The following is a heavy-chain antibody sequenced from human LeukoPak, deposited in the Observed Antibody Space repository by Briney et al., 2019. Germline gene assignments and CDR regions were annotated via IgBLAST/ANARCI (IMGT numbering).Heavy chain of an antibody. V-gene: IGHV3-74*01. CDR1: GFTFSSYW. CDR3: ARGRGAPTAAYYYYMDV. D-gene: IGHD6-25*01. CDR2: INSDGSST. J-gene: IGHJ6*03. Sequence: QPGGSLRLSCAASGFTFSSYWMHWVRQAPGKGLVWVSRINSDGSSTSYADSVKGRFTISRDNAKNTLHLQMNSLRAEDTAVYYCARGRGAPTAAYYYYMDVWGKGTTVTVSS.